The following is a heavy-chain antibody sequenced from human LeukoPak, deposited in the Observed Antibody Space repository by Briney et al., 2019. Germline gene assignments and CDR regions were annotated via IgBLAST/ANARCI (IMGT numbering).Heavy chain of an antibody. CDR1: GFTFSSCS. V-gene: IGHV3-48*01. D-gene: IGHD3-10*01. Sequence: GGSLRLSCAASGFTFSSCSMNWVRQAPGKGLEWVSFISSSSSTIYYADSVKGRFTISRDNAKNSLYLQVNTLRAEDTAVYYCARASYYYGSGSYYFDYWGQGTLVTVSS. CDR2: ISSSSSTI. CDR3: ARASYYYGSGSYYFDY. J-gene: IGHJ4*02.